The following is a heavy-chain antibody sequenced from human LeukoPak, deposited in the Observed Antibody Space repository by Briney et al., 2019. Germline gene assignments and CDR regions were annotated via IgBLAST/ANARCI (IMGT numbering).Heavy chain of an antibody. Sequence: SETLSLTCAVYGGSFSGYYWSWIRQPAGKGLEWIGRIYTSGSTNYNPSLKSRVTMSVDTSKNQFSLKLSSVTAADTAVYYCARYGDYGDIDYWGQGTLVTVSS. D-gene: IGHD4-17*01. CDR3: ARYGDYGDIDY. V-gene: IGHV4-59*10. CDR2: IYTSGST. J-gene: IGHJ4*02. CDR1: GGSFSGYY.